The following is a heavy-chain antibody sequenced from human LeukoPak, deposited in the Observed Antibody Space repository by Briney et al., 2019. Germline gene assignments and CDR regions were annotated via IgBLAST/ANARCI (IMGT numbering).Heavy chain of an antibody. D-gene: IGHD3-10*01. CDR1: GFTFSSYG. Sequence: GGSLRLSCAASGFTFSSYGMHWVRQAPGKGLEWVAVISYDGSNKYYADSVKGRFTISRDNSKNTLYLQMNSLRAEDTAVYYCAKEVTMVRGVIGYWGQGTLVTVSS. CDR3: AKEVTMVRGVIGY. J-gene: IGHJ4*02. CDR2: ISYDGSNK. V-gene: IGHV3-30*18.